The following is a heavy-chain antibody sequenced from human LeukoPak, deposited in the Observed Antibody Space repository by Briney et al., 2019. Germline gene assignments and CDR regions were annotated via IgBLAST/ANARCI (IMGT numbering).Heavy chain of an antibody. V-gene: IGHV1-18*01. J-gene: IGHJ5*02. CDR3: AREPSALGYCSSTSCPRWFDP. CDR2: ISAYNGNT. CDR1: AYTFTSNG. Sequence: SVKVFCRASAYTFTSNGSSWLRRAPGQGLVWMGWISAYNGNTNYAQKFQGRVTITADESTSTAYMELSSLRSEDTAVYYCAREPSALGYCSSTSCPRWFDPWGQGTLVTVSS. D-gene: IGHD2-2*01.